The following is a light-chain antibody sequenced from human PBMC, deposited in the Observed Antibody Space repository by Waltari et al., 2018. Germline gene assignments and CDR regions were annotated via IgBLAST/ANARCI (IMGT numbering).Light chain of an antibody. CDR2: HNT. CDR3: QSYDSSLSDVV. CDR1: SSNFGSGSD. V-gene: IGLV1-40*01. J-gene: IGLJ2*01. Sequence: QSVLTQPPSVSGAPGQRVTISCTGSSSNFGSGSDGHWYQQLPGTAPKPLIYHNTNRPSGVPDRFSGSKSGTSASLAITGLQAEDEADYYCQSYDSSLSDVVFGGGTKLTVL.